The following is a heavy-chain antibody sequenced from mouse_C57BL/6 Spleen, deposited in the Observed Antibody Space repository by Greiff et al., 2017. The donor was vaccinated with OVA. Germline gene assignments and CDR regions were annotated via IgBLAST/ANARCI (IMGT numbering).Heavy chain of an antibody. Sequence: VQLQQSDAELVKPGASVKISCKVSGYTFTDYTIHWMKQRPEQGLEWIGYIYPRDGSTKYNEKLKSKGILTEDKSSSTVFMKLNILTSEDAAVYFSARSVTTGFDVWGTGTTVTVSS. V-gene: IGHV1-78*01. CDR2: IYPRDGST. CDR1: GYTFTDYT. J-gene: IGHJ1*03. D-gene: IGHD1-1*01. CDR3: ARSVTTGFDV.